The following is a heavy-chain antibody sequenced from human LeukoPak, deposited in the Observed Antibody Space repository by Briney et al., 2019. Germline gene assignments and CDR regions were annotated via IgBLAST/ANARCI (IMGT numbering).Heavy chain of an antibody. CDR2: ISAYNGNT. D-gene: IGHD3-3*01. J-gene: IGHJ4*02. CDR3: ARCPLLRFLEWLPNFDY. V-gene: IGHV1-18*01. Sequence: ASVKVSCKASGYTFTSYGISWVRQAPGQGLEWMGWISAYNGNTNYAQKLQGRVTMTTDTSTSTAYMELSRLRSDDTAVYYCARCPLLRFLEWLPNFDYWGQGTLVTVSS. CDR1: GYTFTSYG.